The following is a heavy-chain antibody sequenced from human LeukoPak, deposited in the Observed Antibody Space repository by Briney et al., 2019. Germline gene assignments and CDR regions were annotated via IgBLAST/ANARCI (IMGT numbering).Heavy chain of an antibody. J-gene: IGHJ4*02. CDR1: GGSISSYY. D-gene: IGHD6-19*01. V-gene: IGHV4-59*01. Sequence: SETLSLTCTVSGGSISSYYWNWIRQPPGKGLQWIGYIYYSGSTSYNPSLKSRVTISEDTTKKQFSLKLNSLTAADTAVYYCARGDSSGWFYFDYWGQGTLVAVSS. CDR2: IYYSGST. CDR3: ARGDSSGWFYFDY.